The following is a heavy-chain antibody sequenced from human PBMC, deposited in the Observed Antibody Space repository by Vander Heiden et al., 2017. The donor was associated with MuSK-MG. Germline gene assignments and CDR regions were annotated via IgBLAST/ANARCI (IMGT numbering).Heavy chain of an antibody. V-gene: IGHV3-23*01. CDR2: ISESGDST. CDR1: GFTFRRYA. D-gene: IGHD1-26*01. Sequence: EVQPLESGGGLVQPGGSLRLSCATSGFTFRRYAMTWVRQAPGKGLEWVSAISESGDSTYYAASVKGRFTISRDNSKNTLYLQLNSLRAEDTAVYYCTRGFSAFDYWGQGTLVTVSS. J-gene: IGHJ4*02. CDR3: TRGFSAFDY.